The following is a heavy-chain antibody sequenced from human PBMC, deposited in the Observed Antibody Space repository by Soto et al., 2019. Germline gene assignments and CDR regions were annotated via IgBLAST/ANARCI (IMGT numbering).Heavy chain of an antibody. Sequence: ASVKVSCKASGYTFTGYYMHWVLQAPGEGLEWMGWINPNSGGTNYAQKFQGRVTMTRDTSISTAYMELSRLRSDDTAVYYCARDHCTNGVCYSPFDYWGQGTLVTVSS. J-gene: IGHJ4*02. D-gene: IGHD2-8*01. CDR2: INPNSGGT. V-gene: IGHV1-2*02. CDR3: ARDHCTNGVCYSPFDY. CDR1: GYTFTGYY.